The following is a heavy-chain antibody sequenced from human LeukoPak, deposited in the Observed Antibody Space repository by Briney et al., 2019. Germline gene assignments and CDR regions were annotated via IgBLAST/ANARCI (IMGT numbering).Heavy chain of an antibody. J-gene: IGHJ4*02. CDR3: ARLLYSSGDYYFDY. CDR1: GYTFTGYY. CDR2: INPNSGGT. V-gene: IGHV1-2*02. Sequence: ASVKVSCKSSGYTFTGYYMHWVRQAPGQGLEWMGWINPNSGGTNYAQKFQGRVTMTTATSISTAYMELSRLRSAATAVYYCARLLYSSGDYYFDYWGQGTLVTVSS. D-gene: IGHD6-19*01.